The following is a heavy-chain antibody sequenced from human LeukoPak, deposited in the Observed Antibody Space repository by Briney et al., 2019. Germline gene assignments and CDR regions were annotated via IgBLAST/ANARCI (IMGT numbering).Heavy chain of an antibody. CDR3: ARDSSGWYTYYFDY. V-gene: IGHV4-4*02. Sequence: SETLSLTCAVSGGSISSSNWWSWVRQPPGKGLEWIGEIYHSGSTNYNPSLKSRVTISVDKSKNQFSLKLSSVTAADTAVYYCARDSSGWYTYYFDYWGQGTLVTVSS. J-gene: IGHJ4*02. CDR1: GGSISSSNW. D-gene: IGHD6-19*01. CDR2: IYHSGST.